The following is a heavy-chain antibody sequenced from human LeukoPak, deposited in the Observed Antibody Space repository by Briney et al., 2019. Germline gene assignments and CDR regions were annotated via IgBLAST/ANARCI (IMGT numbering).Heavy chain of an antibody. CDR3: ARLIPLDGDYSFWFDP. Sequence: GASVKVSCKASGYTFTGYYMHWVRQAPGQGLEWMGWINPNRGGTNYAQKFQGRVTMTRDTSISTAYLELSRLRSDDTAVYYCARLIPLDGDYSFWFDPWGQGTLVTVSS. CDR2: INPNRGGT. D-gene: IGHD4-17*01. CDR1: GYTFTGYY. J-gene: IGHJ5*02. V-gene: IGHV1-2*02.